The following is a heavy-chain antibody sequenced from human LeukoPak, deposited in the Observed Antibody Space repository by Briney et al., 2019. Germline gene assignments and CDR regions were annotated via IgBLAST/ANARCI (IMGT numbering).Heavy chain of an antibody. CDR2: IYYSGST. CDR1: GGSISSGDYY. Sequence: PSQTLSLTCTVSGGSISSGDYYWSWNRQHPGKGLEWIGYIYYSGSTYYNPSLKSRVTISVDTSKNQFSLKLSSVTAADTAVYYCARDSGAVAGRPFDYWGQGTLVTVSS. CDR3: ARDSGAVAGRPFDY. V-gene: IGHV4-31*03. D-gene: IGHD6-19*01. J-gene: IGHJ4*02.